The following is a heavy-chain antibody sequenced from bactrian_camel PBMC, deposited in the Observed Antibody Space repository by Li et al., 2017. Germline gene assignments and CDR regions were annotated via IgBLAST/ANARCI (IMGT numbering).Heavy chain of an antibody. CDR2: ITRHGTT. CDR1: GVTFVGSD. CDR3: AAWAYSVCTVATGLAMYHW. Sequence: HVQLVESGGGSAQAGGSLTLSCIGSGVTFVGSDRGWYRRGPGNECELVSSITRHGTTVYADSVKGRFSISRDNAKNTLYLQMNNLKREDTGMYYCAAWAYSVCTVATGLAMYHWWGQGTQVTVS. D-gene: IGHD6*01. J-gene: IGHJ4*01. V-gene: IGHV3S55*01.